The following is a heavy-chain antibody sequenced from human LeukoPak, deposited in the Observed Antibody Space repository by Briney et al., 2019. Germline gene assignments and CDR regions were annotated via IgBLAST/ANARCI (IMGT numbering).Heavy chain of an antibody. CDR1: GGSISSSSYY. V-gene: IGHV4-61*05. CDR3: ARVLVAVAGLDAFDI. D-gene: IGHD6-19*01. CDR2: IYYSGST. J-gene: IGHJ3*02. Sequence: SETLSLTCTVSGGSISSSSYYWGWIRQPPGKGLEWIGYIYYSGSTNYNPSLKSRVTISVDTSKNQFSLKLSSVTAADTAVYYCARVLVAVAGLDAFDIWGQGTMVTVSS.